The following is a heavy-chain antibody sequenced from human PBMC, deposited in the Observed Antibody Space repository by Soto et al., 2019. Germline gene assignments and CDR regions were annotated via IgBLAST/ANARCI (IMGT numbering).Heavy chain of an antibody. Sequence: PSETLSLTXTVSGGSVSSGSYYWSWIRQPPGKGLEWIGYIYYSGSTNYNPSLKSRVTISVDTSKNQFSLKLSSVTAADTAVYYCARAAPAPQLRYFDWLLFLDYWGQGTLVTVSS. J-gene: IGHJ4*02. CDR3: ARAAPAPQLRYFDWLLFLDY. D-gene: IGHD3-9*01. CDR1: GGSVSSGSYY. CDR2: IYYSGST. V-gene: IGHV4-61*01.